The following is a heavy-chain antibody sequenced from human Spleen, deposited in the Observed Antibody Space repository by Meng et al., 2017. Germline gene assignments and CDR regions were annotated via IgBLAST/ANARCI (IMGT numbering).Heavy chain of an antibody. J-gene: IGHJ4*02. Sequence: SETLSLTCAVSGYSITGSYNWGWIRQSPGKGLEWIGSIYQSGSTYYNPSLKSRVSMSVDRSKNQFSLNLSPVTAADTAVYYCARGYETYYGSGSSYFDSWGQGTLVTVSS. CDR1: GYSITGSYN. D-gene: IGHD3-10*01. CDR2: IYQSGST. V-gene: IGHV4-38-2*01. CDR3: ARGYETYYGSGSSYFDS.